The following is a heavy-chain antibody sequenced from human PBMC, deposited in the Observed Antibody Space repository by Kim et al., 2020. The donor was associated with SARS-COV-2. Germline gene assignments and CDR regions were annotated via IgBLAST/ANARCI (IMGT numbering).Heavy chain of an antibody. CDR3: ARGGPYYYGSGSYYNGRRWMWFDP. CDR2: INHSGST. Sequence: SETLSLTCAVYGGSFSGYYWSWIRQPPGKGLEWIGEINHSGSTNYNPSLKSRVTISVDTSKNQFSLKLSSVTAADTAVYYCARGGPYYYGSGSYYNGRRWMWFDPWGQGTLVTVSS. D-gene: IGHD3-10*01. V-gene: IGHV4-34*01. CDR1: GGSFSGYY. J-gene: IGHJ5*02.